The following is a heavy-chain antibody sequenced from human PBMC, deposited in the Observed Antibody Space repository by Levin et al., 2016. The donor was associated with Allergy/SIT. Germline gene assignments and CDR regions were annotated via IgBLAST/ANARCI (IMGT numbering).Heavy chain of an antibody. CDR1: GYTFSSYA. J-gene: IGHJ4*02. CDR3: ARDHGSSPREVDH. V-gene: IGHV1-18*01. D-gene: IGHD1-26*01. Sequence: ASVKVSCKAAGYTFSSYAITWVRQAPGQGLEWLGWKSAYNNKTNYAHKFQGRVAMTIDTSTRTAYMELRSLRSGDTAVYYCARDHGSSPREVDHWGQGTLVTVSS. CDR2: KSAYNNKT.